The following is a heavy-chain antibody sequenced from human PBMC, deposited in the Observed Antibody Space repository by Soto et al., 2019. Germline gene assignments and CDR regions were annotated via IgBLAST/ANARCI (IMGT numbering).Heavy chain of an antibody. V-gene: IGHV1-69*13. CDR3: AGKGAYGSGTFDY. J-gene: IGHJ4*02. CDR2: IIPIFGTA. D-gene: IGHD3-10*01. CDR1: GGTFSSYA. Sequence: GASVKVSCKASGGTFSSYAISWVRQAPGQGLEWMGGIIPIFGTANYAQKFQGRVTITADESTSTAYMELSSLRSEDTAVYYCAGKGAYGSGTFDYWGQGTLVTV.